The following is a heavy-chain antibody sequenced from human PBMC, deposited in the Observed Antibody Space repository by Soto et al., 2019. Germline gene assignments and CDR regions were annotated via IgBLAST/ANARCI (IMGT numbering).Heavy chain of an antibody. D-gene: IGHD6-13*01. CDR1: GDSVSGGGFY. J-gene: IGHJ5*02. CDR3: ARVRRSSSWVDN. CDR2: VYYSGGT. V-gene: IGHV4-61*08. Sequence: QVQLQESGPGLVKPAETLSLTCSVSGDSVSGGGFYWTWIREPPGKGLEWIGYVYYSGGTSYNPSLRSRVTILIDTSKNQFSLDMRSVTAADTAVYFCARVRRSSSWVDNWGQGALVTVSS.